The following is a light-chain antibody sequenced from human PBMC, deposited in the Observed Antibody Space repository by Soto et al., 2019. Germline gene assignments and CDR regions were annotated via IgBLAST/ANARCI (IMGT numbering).Light chain of an antibody. CDR2: GAS. CDR1: QSVSSN. J-gene: IGKJ1*01. V-gene: IGKV3-15*01. CDR3: QQYNNWPWT. Sequence: EIVMTQSPATLSVSPGERATLSCRASQSVSSNLAWYQQKPGQAPRLLIYGASTRATGIPARFSGSRSGTEFTLTISSLQSEDFAVYYCQQYNNWPWTFGQGTTVEIK.